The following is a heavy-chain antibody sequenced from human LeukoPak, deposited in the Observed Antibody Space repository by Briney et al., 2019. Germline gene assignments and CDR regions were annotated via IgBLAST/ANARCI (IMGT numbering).Heavy chain of an antibody. V-gene: IGHV3-9*01. Sequence: GGSLRLSCAASGFTFDDYAMHWVRQAPGKGLEWVSGISWNSGSIGYADSVKGRFTISRDNAENSLYLQMNSLRAEDTALYYCAKDLDCSGGSCYSVPPRYYYYGMDVWGQGTTVTVSS. D-gene: IGHD2-15*01. CDR3: AKDLDCSGGSCYSVPPRYYYYGMDV. CDR2: ISWNSGSI. J-gene: IGHJ6*02. CDR1: GFTFDDYA.